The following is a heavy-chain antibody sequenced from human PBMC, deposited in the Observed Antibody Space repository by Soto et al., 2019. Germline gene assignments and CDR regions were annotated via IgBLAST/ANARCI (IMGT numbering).Heavy chain of an antibody. CDR2: IYHSGST. D-gene: IGHD3-22*01. V-gene: IGHV4-38-2*01. CDR1: GYSISSGYY. Sequence: PSETLSLTCAVSGYSISSGYYWGWIRQPPGKGLEWIGSIYHSGSTYYNPSLKSRVTISVDTSKNQFSLKLSSVTAADTAVYYCARGVAYYYDSSGYIFDYWGQGTLVTVSS. J-gene: IGHJ4*02. CDR3: ARGVAYYYDSSGYIFDY.